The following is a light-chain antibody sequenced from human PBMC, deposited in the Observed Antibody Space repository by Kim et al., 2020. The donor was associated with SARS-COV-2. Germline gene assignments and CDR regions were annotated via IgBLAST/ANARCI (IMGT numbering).Light chain of an antibody. V-gene: IGLV1-40*01. CDR1: SSNIGAGYD. CDR2: GNN. J-gene: IGLJ1*01. Sequence: QSVLTQPPSVSGAPGQRVTISCTGSSSNIGAGYDVHWYQQLPGKAPKLLIYGNNNRPSGVPDRFSGSKSGTSASLAITGLQTEDEADYYCQSFDSSLSAFYVFGPGTKVTVL. CDR3: QSFDSSLSAFYV.